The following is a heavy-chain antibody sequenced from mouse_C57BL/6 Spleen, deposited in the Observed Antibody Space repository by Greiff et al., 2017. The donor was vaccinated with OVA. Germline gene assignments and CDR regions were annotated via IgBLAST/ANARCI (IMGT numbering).Heavy chain of an antibody. CDR2: INPTYGTT. CDR3: ASSLGSLSYFDY. D-gene: IGHD6-1*01. V-gene: IGHV1-39*01. J-gene: IGHJ2*01. Sequence: VQLKESGPELVKPGASVKISCKASGYSFTDYNMNWVKQSNGKSLEWIGVINPTYGTTSYNQKFKGKATLTVDQSSSTAYMQLNSLTSEDSAVYYCASSLGSLSYFDYWGQGTTLTVSS. CDR1: GYSFTDYN.